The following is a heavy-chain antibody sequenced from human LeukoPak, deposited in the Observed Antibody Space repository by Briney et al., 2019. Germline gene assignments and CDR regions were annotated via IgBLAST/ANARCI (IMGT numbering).Heavy chain of an antibody. J-gene: IGHJ5*02. CDR1: GGSISSSSYY. Sequence: PSETLSLTCTVSGGSISSSSYYWGWIRQPPGKGLEWIGSIYYSGSTYYNPSLKCRVTISVDTSKNQFSLKLSSVTAADTAVYYRARLWQNWFDPWGQRTLVTVSS. V-gene: IGHV4-39*01. CDR3: ARLWQNWFDP. CDR2: IYYSGST.